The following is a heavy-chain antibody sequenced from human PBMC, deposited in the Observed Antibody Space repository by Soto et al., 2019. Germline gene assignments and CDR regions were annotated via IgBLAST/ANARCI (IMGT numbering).Heavy chain of an antibody. CDR3: ARVSGSYYYGMDV. CDR1: GGSISSSNW. D-gene: IGHD1-26*01. CDR2: IYHSGST. Sequence: QVQLQESGPGLVKPSGTPSLTCAVSGGSISSSNWWRWVRQPPGKGLEWIGEIYHSGSTNYNPSLRSRVTISVDKSKNQFSLRLTSVTAADTAVYYCARVSGSYYYGMDVWGQGTSVTVSS. J-gene: IGHJ6*02. V-gene: IGHV4-4*02.